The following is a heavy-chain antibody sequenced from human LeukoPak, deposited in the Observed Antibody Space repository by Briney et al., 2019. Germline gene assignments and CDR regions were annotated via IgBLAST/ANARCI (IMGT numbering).Heavy chain of an antibody. Sequence: GGSLRLSCAASGFTFSSYWMSWVRQAPGKGLEWVANIKQDGSEKYYVDSVKGRFTISRDNAKTSLYLQMNSLRAEDTAVYYCARELTWELLSAAFDIWGQGTMVTVSS. J-gene: IGHJ3*02. CDR1: GFTFSSYW. CDR2: IKQDGSEK. CDR3: ARELTWELLSAAFDI. D-gene: IGHD1-26*01. V-gene: IGHV3-7*01.